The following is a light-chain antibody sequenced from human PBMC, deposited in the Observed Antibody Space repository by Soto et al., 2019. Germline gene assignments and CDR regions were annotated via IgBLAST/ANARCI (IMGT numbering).Light chain of an antibody. CDR3: QSYDSSLSGWL. CDR1: SSNIGAGYD. V-gene: IGLV1-40*01. Sequence: QAVVTKPPSVSGAPGQRVTISCTGSSSNIGAGYDVHWYQQLPGTAPKLLVHGNTDRPSGVPDRFSGSKSGTSASLAITGLQAEDEADYYCQSYDSSLSGWLFGGGTKLTVL. CDR2: GNT. J-gene: IGLJ2*01.